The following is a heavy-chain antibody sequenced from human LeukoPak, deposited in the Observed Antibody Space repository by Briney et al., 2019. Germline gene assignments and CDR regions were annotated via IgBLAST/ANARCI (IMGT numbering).Heavy chain of an antibody. CDR2: FTGSGGST. V-gene: IGHV3-23*01. D-gene: IGHD2-15*01. J-gene: IGHJ4*02. Sequence: GGSLRLSCAASGFTFSNYVMSWVRQAPGKGLEWVSTFTGSGGSTYYADSVKGRFTISRDNSKNTLYLQMNSLRAEDTAVYYCAKGSRSGGSYYFDYWGQGTLVTVSS. CDR3: AKGSRSGGSYYFDY. CDR1: GFTFSNYV.